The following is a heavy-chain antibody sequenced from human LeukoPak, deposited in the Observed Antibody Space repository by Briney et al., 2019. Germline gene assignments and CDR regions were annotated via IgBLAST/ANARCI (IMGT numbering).Heavy chain of an antibody. Sequence: SETLPLTCAVSGYSISSGYYWGWIRQPPGKGLEWIGSIYHSGSTYYNPSLKSRVTISVDTSKNQFSLKLSSVTAADTAVYYCARVYMGYDSSGYYVNWFDPWGQGTLVTVSS. CDR3: ARVYMGYDSSGYYVNWFDP. V-gene: IGHV4-38-2*01. J-gene: IGHJ5*02. D-gene: IGHD3-22*01. CDR2: IYHSGST. CDR1: GYSISSGYY.